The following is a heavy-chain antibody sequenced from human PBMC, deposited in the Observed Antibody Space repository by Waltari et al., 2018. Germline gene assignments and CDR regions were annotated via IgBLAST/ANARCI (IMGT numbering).Heavy chain of an antibody. CDR2: MNPNSGNT. J-gene: IGHJ6*02. V-gene: IGHV1-8*01. CDR1: GYTFPSYD. CDR3: ARGYCSSTSCPLNYYYYGMDV. D-gene: IGHD2-2*01. Sequence: QVQLVQSGAEVKKPGASVKVSCKASGYTFPSYDINWVRQAPGQGLEWMGWMNPNSGNTGYAQKFQGRVTMTRNTSISTAYMELSSLRSEDTAVYYCARGYCSSTSCPLNYYYYGMDVWGQGTMVTVSS.